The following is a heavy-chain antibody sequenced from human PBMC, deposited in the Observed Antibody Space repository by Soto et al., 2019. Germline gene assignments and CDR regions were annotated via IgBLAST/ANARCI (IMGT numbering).Heavy chain of an antibody. CDR2: ITDNGGDA. J-gene: IGHJ4*02. CDR1: GLTFGSRA. Sequence: GGSLRLSCVASGLTFGSRAMSWVRQAPGEGLQWVATITDNGGDAKYADSVRGRFVISRDNSKKTLYLQMTSLTAEDSAMYFCARGSTASYPGSRIFDFWGPGTMVTVYS. D-gene: IGHD3-10*01. CDR3: ARGSTASYPGSRIFDF. V-gene: IGHV3-23*01.